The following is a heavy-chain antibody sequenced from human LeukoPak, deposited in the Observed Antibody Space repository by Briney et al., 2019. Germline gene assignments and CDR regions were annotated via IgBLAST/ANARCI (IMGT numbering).Heavy chain of an antibody. D-gene: IGHD6-19*01. CDR1: GFTFTTYA. V-gene: IGHV3-49*04. CDR2: ISGGTT. Sequence: PGGSLRLSCAASGFTFTTYAMGWVRQAPGKGLEWIGFISGGTTEYAASVKGRFTISRDDSTSIAYLQMNSLTTEDTAVYYCSGGSGWLSVYWGQGTLVTVSS. J-gene: IGHJ4*02. CDR3: SGGSGWLSVY.